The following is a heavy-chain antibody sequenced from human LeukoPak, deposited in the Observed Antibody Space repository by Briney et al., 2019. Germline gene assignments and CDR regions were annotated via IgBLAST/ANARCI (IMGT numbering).Heavy chain of an antibody. V-gene: IGHV1-69*05. Sequence: GTSVKVSCKASGGAFSSYAISWVRQAPGQGLEWMGGIIPIFGTANYAQKLQGRVTMTTDTSTSTAYMELRSLRSDDTAVYYCARGCSGGSCYPLGYYHYMDVWGKGTTVTVSS. CDR3: ARGCSGGSCYPLGYYHYMDV. J-gene: IGHJ6*03. CDR1: GGAFSSYA. D-gene: IGHD2-15*01. CDR2: IIPIFGTA.